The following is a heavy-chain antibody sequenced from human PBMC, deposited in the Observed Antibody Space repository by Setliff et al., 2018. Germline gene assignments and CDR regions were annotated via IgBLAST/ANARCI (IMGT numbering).Heavy chain of an antibody. J-gene: IGHJ6*03. Sequence: RASVKVSCKTSGYTFNTFGISWVRRAPGQGLDWMGWISPYNGDTKSAQKFQGRVTMTIDTSTSTAYVEVRSLTSDDTAVYYCARSPPNRGVGQGHYMDVWGIGTTVTVS. CDR3: ARSPPNRGVGQGHYMDV. D-gene: IGHD1-26*01. CDR1: GYTFNTFG. V-gene: IGHV1-18*01. CDR2: ISPYNGDT.